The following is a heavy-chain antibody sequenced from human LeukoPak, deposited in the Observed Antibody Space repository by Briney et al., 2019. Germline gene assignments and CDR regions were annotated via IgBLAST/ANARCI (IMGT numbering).Heavy chain of an antibody. CDR2: ISYDGSNK. V-gene: IGHV3-30*04. Sequence: GGSLRLSCAASGFTFSSYAMHWVRQAPGKGLEWVAVISYDGSNKYYADSVKGRFTIFRDNSKNTLYLQMNSLRAEDTAVYYCARESYGSGNYYYYYMGVWGKGTTVTVSS. J-gene: IGHJ6*03. CDR1: GFTFSSYA. CDR3: ARESYGSGNYYYYYMGV. D-gene: IGHD3-10*01.